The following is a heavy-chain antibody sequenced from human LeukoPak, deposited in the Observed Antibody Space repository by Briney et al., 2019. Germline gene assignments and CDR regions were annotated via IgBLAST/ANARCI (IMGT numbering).Heavy chain of an antibody. CDR1: GFSFSTNW. D-gene: IGHD1-1*01. J-gene: IGHJ4*02. CDR3: AKEGDWTHEY. CDR2: IKQDGSAK. V-gene: IGHV3-7*03. Sequence: GGSLRLSCAASGFSFSTNWMDWIRQAPGKGLEWVANIKQDGSAKHYVDSVKGRFTISRDNAKSSLYLQMNSLTVDDTAVYYCAKEGDWTHEYWGQGTLVSVSS.